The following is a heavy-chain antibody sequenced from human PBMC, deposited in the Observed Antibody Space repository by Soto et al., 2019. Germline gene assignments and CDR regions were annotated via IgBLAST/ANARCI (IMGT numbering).Heavy chain of an antibody. J-gene: IGHJ4*02. CDR1: GYSFARYW. CDR3: ARQIYDSDTGPNFQYYFDS. Sequence: GESLKIYCKGSGYSFARYWITWVRQKPGKGLEWMGRIDPSDSQTYYSPSFRGHVTISATTSITTVFLQWSSLRASDTAMYYCARQIYDSDTGPNFQYYFDSWGQGTPVTVSS. CDR2: IDPSDSQT. V-gene: IGHV5-10-1*01. D-gene: IGHD3-22*01.